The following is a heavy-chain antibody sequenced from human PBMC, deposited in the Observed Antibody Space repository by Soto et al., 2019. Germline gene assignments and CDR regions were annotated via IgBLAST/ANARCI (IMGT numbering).Heavy chain of an antibody. D-gene: IGHD6-13*01. CDR1: GFTFSNAW. CDR2: IKSKTDGGTT. V-gene: IGHV3-15*01. J-gene: IGHJ6*02. CDR3: TTDTAHSSSWYGMDV. Sequence: GGSLRLSCAASGFTFSNAWMSWVRQAPGKGLEWVGHIKSKTDGGTTDYAAPVKGGFTISRDDSKNTLYLQMNSLKTEDTAVYYCTTDTAHSSSWYGMDVWGQGTTVTVSS.